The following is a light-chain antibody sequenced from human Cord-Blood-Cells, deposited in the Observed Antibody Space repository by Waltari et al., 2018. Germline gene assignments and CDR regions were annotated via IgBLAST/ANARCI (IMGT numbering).Light chain of an antibody. CDR3: SSYTSSSTPYV. J-gene: IGLJ1*01. CDR2: DVS. Sequence: QSALTQPASVSGSPVQSLTIPCTGTSSDVGGYNYVSWYQQHPGKAPKLMIYDVSNRPSGVSNRFSGSKSGNTASLTISGLQAEDEADYYCSSYTSSSTPYVFGTGTKVTVL. CDR1: SSDVGGYNY. V-gene: IGLV2-14*03.